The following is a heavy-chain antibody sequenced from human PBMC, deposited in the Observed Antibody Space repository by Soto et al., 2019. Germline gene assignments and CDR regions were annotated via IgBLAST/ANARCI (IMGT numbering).Heavy chain of an antibody. D-gene: IGHD6-19*01. CDR1: GGSISSSSYY. CDR3: AGHGGSGVDY. Sequence: QLQLQESGPGLVKPSETLSLTCTVSGGSISSSSYYWGWIRQPPGKGLEWIGSIYYSGSTYYNPSRKSRVTISVETSQDRCSRRLSSVTAADTAVYYCAGHGGSGVDYWGQGTLVTVSS. J-gene: IGHJ4*02. CDR2: IYYSGST. V-gene: IGHV4-39*01.